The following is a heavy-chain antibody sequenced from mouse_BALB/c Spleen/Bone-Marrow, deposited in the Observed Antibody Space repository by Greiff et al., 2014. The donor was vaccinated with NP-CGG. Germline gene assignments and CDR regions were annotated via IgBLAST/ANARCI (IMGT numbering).Heavy chain of an antibody. CDR2: INPGSGGS. Sequence: QVQLQQPGAELVRPGTSVKVSCKASGYAFTNYWIEWVKQRPGQGLEWIGVINPGSGGSNYNEKFKGKATLTADKSSSTAYMQLSSLTSDDSAVYFCVREMTRYAMGYWGQGTSVTVSS. V-gene: IGHV1-54*01. CDR3: VREMTRYAMGY. CDR1: GYAFTNYW. J-gene: IGHJ4*01.